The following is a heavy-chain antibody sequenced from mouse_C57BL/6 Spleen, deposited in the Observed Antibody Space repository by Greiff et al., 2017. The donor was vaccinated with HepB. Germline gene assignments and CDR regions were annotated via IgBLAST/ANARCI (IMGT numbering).Heavy chain of an antibody. D-gene: IGHD2-12*01. CDR2: IYPGDGDT. V-gene: IGHV1-82*01. J-gene: IGHJ4*01. CDR1: GYAFSSSW. Sequence: QVQLQQSGPELVKPGASVKISCKASGYAFSSSWMNWVKQRPGKGLEWIGRIYPGDGDTNYNGKFKGKATLTADKSSSTAYMQLSSLTSEDSAVDFCAYYMGYDRGMDYWGQGTSVTVSS. CDR3: AYYMGYDRGMDY.